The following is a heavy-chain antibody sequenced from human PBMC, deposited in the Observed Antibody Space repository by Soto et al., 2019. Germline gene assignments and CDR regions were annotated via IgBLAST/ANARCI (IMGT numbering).Heavy chain of an antibody. CDR2: INHSGST. CDR3: ARGRAEWLQFDDYYGMDV. V-gene: IGHV4-34*01. Sequence: SETLSLTCAVYGGSFSGYYWSWIRQPPGKGLEWIGEINHSGSTNYNPSLKSRVTISVDTSKNQFSLKLSSVTAADTAVYYCARGRAEWLQFDDYYGMDVWGQGTKVTVSS. CDR1: GGSFSGYY. J-gene: IGHJ6*02. D-gene: IGHD5-12*01.